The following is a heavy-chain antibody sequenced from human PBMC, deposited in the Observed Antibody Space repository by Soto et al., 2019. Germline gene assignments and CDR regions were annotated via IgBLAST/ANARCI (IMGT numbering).Heavy chain of an antibody. Sequence: PSETLSLTCAVSGGSISSSNWWSWVRQPPGKGLEWIGEIYHSGSTNYNPSLKSRVTISVDKSKNQFSLKLSSVTAADTAVYYCARCPYSSSWYGGVSFDPWGQGTLVTVSS. CDR3: ARCPYSSSWYGGVSFDP. D-gene: IGHD6-13*01. CDR2: IYHSGST. J-gene: IGHJ5*02. V-gene: IGHV4-4*02. CDR1: GGSISSSNW.